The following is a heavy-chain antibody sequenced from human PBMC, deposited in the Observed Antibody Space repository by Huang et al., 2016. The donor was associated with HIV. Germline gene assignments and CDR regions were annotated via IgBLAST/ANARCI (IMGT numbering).Heavy chain of an antibody. CDR3: ARGYCRGATCYLYFDY. J-gene: IGHJ4*02. Sequence: QVQLVQSGAEVKKPGASVKVSCKASGYNFTSYDINWVRQATGQGREWMGWMKPNSGKRGYGQKFQGRVTITRNTSMSTAYMELSGLRSDDTAVYYCARGYCRGATCYLYFDYWGQGTLVTVS. D-gene: IGHD2-15*01. CDR2: MKPNSGKR. V-gene: IGHV1-8*01. CDR1: GYNFTSYD.